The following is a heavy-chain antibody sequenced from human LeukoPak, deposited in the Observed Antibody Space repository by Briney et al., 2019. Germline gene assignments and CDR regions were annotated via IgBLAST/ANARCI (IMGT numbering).Heavy chain of an antibody. V-gene: IGHV4-30-2*01. D-gene: IGHD2-2*01. Sequence: SETLSLTCAVSGGSISSGGYSWSWIRQPPGKGLEWIGYIYHSGSTYYNPSLKSRVTISVDRSKNQFSLKLSSVTAADTAVYYCARASCSSTSCYLPYAFDIWGQGTMVTVSS. CDR1: GGSISSGGYS. CDR2: IYHSGST. CDR3: ARASCSSTSCYLPYAFDI. J-gene: IGHJ3*02.